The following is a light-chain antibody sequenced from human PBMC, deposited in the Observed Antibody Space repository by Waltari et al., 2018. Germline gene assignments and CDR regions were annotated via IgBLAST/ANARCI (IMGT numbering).Light chain of an antibody. CDR1: QSFTRW. J-gene: IGKJ1*01. CDR2: KAS. CDR3: QQYNSDPWT. V-gene: IGKV1-5*03. Sequence: DIQMTQSPSTLSASVGDRVTITCRASQSFTRWLAWYQLRPGKAPKLLIYKASSLECGVPYRFSGSGSGTDFTLTISSLQPDDVATYYCQQYNSDPWTFGQGTKVEIK.